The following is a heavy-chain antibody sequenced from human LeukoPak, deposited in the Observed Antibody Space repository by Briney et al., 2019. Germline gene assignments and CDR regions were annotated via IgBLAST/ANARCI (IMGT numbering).Heavy chain of an antibody. D-gene: IGHD3-22*01. J-gene: IGHJ4*02. CDR3: ARAWGAYYDSSGPFDY. CDR1: GGSISSFF. CDR2: MYYGGTT. V-gene: IGHV4-59*12. Sequence: SETLSLTCTVSGGSISSFFWSWIRQPPGKGLEWVGYMYYGGTTNYNPSLKSRVSISGDTSKNQFSLKLSSVTAADTAVYYCARAWGAYYDSSGPFDYWGQGTLVTVSS.